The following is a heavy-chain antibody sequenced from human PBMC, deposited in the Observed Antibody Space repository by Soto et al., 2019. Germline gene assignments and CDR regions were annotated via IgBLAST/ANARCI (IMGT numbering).Heavy chain of an antibody. Sequence: GGSLRLSCAASGFTFSSYSMNWVRQAPGKGLEWVSSISSSSSYIYYADSVKGRFTISRDNAKNSLYLQMNSLRAEDTAVYYCARDLTAERSNLDYYYYMDVWGKGTTVTVSS. CDR1: GFTFSSYS. V-gene: IGHV3-21*01. CDR3: ARDLTAERSNLDYYYYMDV. J-gene: IGHJ6*03. CDR2: ISSSSSYI.